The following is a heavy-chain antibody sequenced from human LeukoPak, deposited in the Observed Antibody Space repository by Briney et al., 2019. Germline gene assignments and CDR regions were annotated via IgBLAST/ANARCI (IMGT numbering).Heavy chain of an antibody. CDR3: ARAVLATKSEHWFDS. V-gene: IGHV1-2*02. D-gene: IGHD2-8*01. CDR1: GYTFTGYY. CDR2: INPNSGGT. Sequence: VASVKVSCKASGYTFTGYYMHWVRQAPGQGLEWMGWINPNSGGTNYAQKFQGRVTMTRDTSISTAYMELSRLRSDDTAMYYCARAVLATKSEHWFDSRGQGTLVTVSS. J-gene: IGHJ5*01.